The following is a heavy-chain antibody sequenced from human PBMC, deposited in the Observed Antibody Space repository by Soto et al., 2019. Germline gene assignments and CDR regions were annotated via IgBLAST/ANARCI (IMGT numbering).Heavy chain of an antibody. D-gene: IGHD2-2*01. CDR1: GFTFDDYG. V-gene: IGHV3-20*04. J-gene: IGHJ6*02. Sequence: GGSLRLSCAASGFTFDDYGMSWVRQAPGKGLEWVSGINWNGGSTGYADSVKGRFTISRDNAKNSLYLQMNSLRAEDTALYYCASYCISTSCYLRGDVWGQGTTVTVSS. CDR2: INWNGGST. CDR3: ASYCISTSCYLRGDV.